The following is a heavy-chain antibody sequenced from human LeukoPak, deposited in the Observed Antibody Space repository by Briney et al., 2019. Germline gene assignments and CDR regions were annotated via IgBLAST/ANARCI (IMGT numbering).Heavy chain of an antibody. Sequence: PGGSLRLSCAASGFTFSDYYMSWIRQAPGKGLEWVSYISSSGSTIYYADSVKGRFTISRDNAKNSLYLQMNSLRAEDTAVYYCAKGASYDFWSGYQSNYLDYWGQGTLVTVSS. CDR1: GFTFSDYY. J-gene: IGHJ4*02. D-gene: IGHD3-3*01. CDR2: ISSSGSTI. V-gene: IGHV3-11*04. CDR3: AKGASYDFWSGYQSNYLDY.